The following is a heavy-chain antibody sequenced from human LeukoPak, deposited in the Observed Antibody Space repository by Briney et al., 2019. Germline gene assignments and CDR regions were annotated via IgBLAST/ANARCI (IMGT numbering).Heavy chain of an antibody. V-gene: IGHV3-48*01. CDR1: GFTFSSYS. D-gene: IGHD3-3*01. CDR3: ARDRQVDFWSGYYLGYFDY. J-gene: IGHJ4*02. CDR2: ISSSSSTI. Sequence: GGSLRLSCAASGFTFSSYSMNWVRQAPGKGLEWVSYISSSSSTIYYADSVNGRVTISRDNAKNSLYLQMNSLRAEDTAVYYCARDRQVDFWSGYYLGYFDYWGQGTLVTVSS.